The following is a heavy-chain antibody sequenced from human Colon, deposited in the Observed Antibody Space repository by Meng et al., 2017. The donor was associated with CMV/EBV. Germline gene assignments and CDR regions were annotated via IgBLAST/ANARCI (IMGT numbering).Heavy chain of an antibody. D-gene: IGHD1-26*01. Sequence: QVQLGRSGSAVKKPGSSEKVSCKASGGTVSRYAISWVRQAPGQGLEWMGGIIPIFGTANYAQKFQGRVTITADESTSTAYMELSSLRSEDTAVYYCARDIDSAEGYWGQGTLVTVFS. CDR1: GGTVSRYA. J-gene: IGHJ4*02. CDR3: ARDIDSAEGY. V-gene: IGHV1-69*12. CDR2: IIPIFGTA.